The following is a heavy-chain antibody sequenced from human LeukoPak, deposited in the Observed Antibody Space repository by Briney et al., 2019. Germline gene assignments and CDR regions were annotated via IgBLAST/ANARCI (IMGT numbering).Heavy chain of an antibody. CDR2: ISAYNGNT. V-gene: IGHV1-18*01. CDR3: ARDDQQLVSFDY. J-gene: IGHJ4*02. D-gene: IGHD6-13*01. Sequence: ASVKVSCKASGYTFTSYGISWVRQAPGQGLEWMGWISAYNGNTNYAQKLQGRVTMTTDTSTTTAYMELRGLRSDDTVVYYCARDDQQLVSFDYWGQGTLVTVSS. CDR1: GYTFTSYG.